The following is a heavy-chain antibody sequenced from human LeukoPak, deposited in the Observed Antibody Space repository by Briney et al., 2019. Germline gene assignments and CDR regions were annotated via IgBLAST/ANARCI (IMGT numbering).Heavy chain of an antibody. CDR3: ATPVGSSRYFQH. Sequence: SQTLSLTCTVSGGSISSGGYYWSWIRQPPGKGLEWIGYIYHSGSTYYNPSLKSRVTISVDRSKNQFSLKLSSVTAADTAVYYCATPVGSSRYFQHWGRGTLVTVSS. V-gene: IGHV4-30-2*01. J-gene: IGHJ1*01. D-gene: IGHD6-13*01. CDR2: IYHSGST. CDR1: GGSISSGGYY.